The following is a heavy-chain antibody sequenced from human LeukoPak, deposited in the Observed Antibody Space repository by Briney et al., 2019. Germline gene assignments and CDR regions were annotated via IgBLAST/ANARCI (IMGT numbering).Heavy chain of an antibody. Sequence: ASVKVSCKASGYTFTGYYMHWVRQAPGQGLERMGWINPNSGGTNYAQKFQGRVTMTRDTSISTAYMELSRLRSDDTAVYYCARESYSSSALNWFDPWGQGTLVTVSS. CDR3: ARESYSSSALNWFDP. V-gene: IGHV1-2*02. CDR2: INPNSGGT. D-gene: IGHD6-6*01. CDR1: GYTFTGYY. J-gene: IGHJ5*02.